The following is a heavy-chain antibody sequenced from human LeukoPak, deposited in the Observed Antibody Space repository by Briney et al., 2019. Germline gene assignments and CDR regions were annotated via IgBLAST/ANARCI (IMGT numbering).Heavy chain of an antibody. CDR1: GYTFTGYN. Sequence: ASVKVSCKASGYTFTGYNMHWVRQAPGQGLEWMGWINPNSGGTNYAQKFQGRVTMTRDTSISTAYMELSRLRSDDTAVYYCARASFHNDFWSGYYTFYFDYLGQGTLVTVSS. J-gene: IGHJ4*02. CDR2: INPNSGGT. CDR3: ARASFHNDFWSGYYTFYFDY. V-gene: IGHV1-2*02. D-gene: IGHD3-3*01.